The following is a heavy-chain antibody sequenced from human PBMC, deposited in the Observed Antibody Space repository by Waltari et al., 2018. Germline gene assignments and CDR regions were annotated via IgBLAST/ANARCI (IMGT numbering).Heavy chain of an antibody. Sequence: EVQLVQSGAEVKKPGESLKISCKGSGYSFTSYWIGWVRQMPGKGLEWMGFIYPGDSDTRYSPSFQGQVTISADKSISTAYLQWSSLKASDTAMYYCARLSRDIVLEGGSPDYWGQGTLVTVSS. CDR2: IYPGDSDT. CDR3: ARLSRDIVLEGGSPDY. V-gene: IGHV5-51*01. D-gene: IGHD2-8*01. J-gene: IGHJ4*02. CDR1: GYSFTSYW.